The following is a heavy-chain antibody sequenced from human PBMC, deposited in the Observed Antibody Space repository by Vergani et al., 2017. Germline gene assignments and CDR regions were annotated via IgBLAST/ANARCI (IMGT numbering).Heavy chain of an antibody. J-gene: IGHJ3*02. CDR2: IYPGNSDT. V-gene: IGHV5-51*01. CDR3: ARPTTQRPPIDAFDI. CDR1: GYSFTSYW. Sequence: EVQLVPSGAEVKKPGESLTISCKGSGYSFTSYWIGWVRQMPGKGLEWMGIIYPGNSDTRYSPSFQGQVTISADKSSSTTYLQWSSLKASDTAMYDCARPTTQRPPIDAFDIWGQGTMVTVSS. D-gene: IGHD1-1*01.